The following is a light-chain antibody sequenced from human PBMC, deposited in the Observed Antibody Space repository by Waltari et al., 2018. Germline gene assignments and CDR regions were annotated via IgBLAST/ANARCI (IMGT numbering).Light chain of an antibody. CDR1: QDISNY. V-gene: IGKV1-33*01. CDR3: QQYDNLPFT. CDR2: DAS. J-gene: IGKJ3*01. Sequence: DIQMTQSPSYLPASVGDRVPITCQASQDISNYLNWYQQKPGKAPKLLIYDASNLETGVPSRFSGSGSRTDFTFTISSLQPEDIATYYCQQYDNLPFTFGPGTKVDIK.